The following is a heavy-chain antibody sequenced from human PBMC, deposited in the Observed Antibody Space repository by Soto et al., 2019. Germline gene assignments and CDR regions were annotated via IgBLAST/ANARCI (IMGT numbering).Heavy chain of an antibody. CDR1: GGSISSGGYY. Sequence: PSETLSLTCTVSGGSISSGGYYWSWIRQHPGKGLEWIGYIYYSGSTYYNPSLKSRVTISVDTSKNQFSLKLSSVTAADTAVYYCARDQYSSSWYYFDYWGQGTLVTVSS. V-gene: IGHV4-31*03. CDR2: IYYSGST. D-gene: IGHD6-13*01. CDR3: ARDQYSSSWYYFDY. J-gene: IGHJ4*02.